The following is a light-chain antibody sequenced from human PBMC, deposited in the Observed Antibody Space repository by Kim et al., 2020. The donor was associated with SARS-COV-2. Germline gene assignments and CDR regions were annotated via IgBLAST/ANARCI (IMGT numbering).Light chain of an antibody. CDR3: SSYTGSNTLI. V-gene: IGLV2-8*01. CDR2: EVS. J-gene: IGLJ2*01. Sequence: GHSVTISCTGTHSAIGSYNYVSWYQNHPDRAPTLIIYEVSRRPSGVPDRFSGSKSVNTASLTVSGLQADDEADYYCSSYTGSNTLIFGGGTQLTVL. CDR1: HSAIGSYNY.